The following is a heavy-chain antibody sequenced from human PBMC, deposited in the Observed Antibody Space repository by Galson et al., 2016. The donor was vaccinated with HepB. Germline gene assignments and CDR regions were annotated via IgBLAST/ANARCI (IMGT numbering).Heavy chain of an antibody. J-gene: IGHJ4*02. D-gene: IGHD2-2*01. CDR3: AKDLDIVVVPSAIDY. CDR2: ISGSGAST. V-gene: IGHV3-23*01. Sequence: SLRLSCAASGFTFSNYDMSWVRQAPGRGLEWVSGISGSGASTTYADSVKGRFTISRDNSKNALHLQMNSLRAEDTAVYYCAKDLDIVVVPSAIDYWGQGTLVTVSS. CDR1: GFTFSNYD.